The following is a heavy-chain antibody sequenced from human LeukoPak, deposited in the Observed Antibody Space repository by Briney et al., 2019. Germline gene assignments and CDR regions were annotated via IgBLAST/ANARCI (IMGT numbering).Heavy chain of an antibody. J-gene: IGHJ4*02. D-gene: IGHD3-22*01. V-gene: IGHV1-8*01. CDR2: MNPNSGNT. CDR3: ARFMDCYSSSGYQV. CDR1: GYTFTSYG. Sequence: ASEKVSCKASGYTFTSYGINWGRQPTGPGLEWLGWMNPNSGNTGYAQKFQGRVTMTRNTSISTAYMALTSLSAEDTPGYACARFMDCYSSSGYQVWGQGTLVTVSS.